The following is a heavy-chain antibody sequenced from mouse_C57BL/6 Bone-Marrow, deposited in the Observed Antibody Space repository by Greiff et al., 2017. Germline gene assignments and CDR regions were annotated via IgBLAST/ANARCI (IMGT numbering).Heavy chain of an antibody. CDR2: IRSKSNNYAT. CDR3: VRDYGRSCWFAY. CDR1: GFSFHTYA. J-gene: IGHJ3*01. V-gene: IGHV10-1*01. D-gene: IGHD1-1*01. Sequence: EVQGVESGGGLVQPTGSLKISCAASGFSFHTYAMNWVRPAPGKGLEWVARIRSKSNNYATYYADSVKDRFTISRDDSESMLYLQMNNLKTEDTAMYYCVRDYGRSCWFAYWSQGTLVTVSA.